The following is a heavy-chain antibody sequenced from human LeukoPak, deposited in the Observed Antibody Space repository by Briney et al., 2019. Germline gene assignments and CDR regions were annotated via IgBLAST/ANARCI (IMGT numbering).Heavy chain of an antibody. D-gene: IGHD3-9*01. V-gene: IGHV1-2*02. CDR3: AGDRSELRFFDWFLDF. Sequence: ASVKVSCKASGYTFTGSYMHWVRQAPGQGLEWMGWINPNSGGTNYAQKFQGRATMTRDTSISTAYMELSRLTSDDTAVYYCAGDRSELRFFDWFLDFWGQGTLVTVSS. J-gene: IGHJ4*02. CDR1: GYTFTGSY. CDR2: INPNSGGT.